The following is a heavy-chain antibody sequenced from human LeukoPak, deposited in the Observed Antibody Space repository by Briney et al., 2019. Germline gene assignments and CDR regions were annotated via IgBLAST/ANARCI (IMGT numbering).Heavy chain of an antibody. CDR2: ISSSSSYI. CDR3: ASRIAARPRGNWFDP. D-gene: IGHD6-6*01. V-gene: IGHV3-21*01. J-gene: IGHJ5*02. Sequence: GGSLRLSCAASGFTFSSYSMNWVRQAPGKGLEWVSSISSSSSYIYYADSVKGRFTISRDNAKNSLYLQMNSLRAEDTAVYYCASRIAARPRGNWFDPWGQGTLVTVSS. CDR1: GFTFSSYS.